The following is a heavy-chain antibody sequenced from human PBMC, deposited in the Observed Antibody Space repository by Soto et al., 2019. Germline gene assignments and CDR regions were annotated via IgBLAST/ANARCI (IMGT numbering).Heavy chain of an antibody. V-gene: IGHV3-23*01. Sequence: EVQLLESGGGLVQPGGSLRLSCAASGFTFSSYAMSWVRHAPGKGLEWVSTITAGAANAYYAGSVKGRFTISRDNSKNTLYLQMSSVRAEDTAVYSCTKRQTVTTWRYDAFDIWGQGTMVTVSS. CDR3: TKRQTVTTWRYDAFDI. J-gene: IGHJ3*02. CDR1: GFTFSSYA. CDR2: ITAGAANA. D-gene: IGHD4-17*01.